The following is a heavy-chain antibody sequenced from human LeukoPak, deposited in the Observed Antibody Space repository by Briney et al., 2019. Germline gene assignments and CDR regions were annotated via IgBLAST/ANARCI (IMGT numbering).Heavy chain of an antibody. CDR3: ARGVGGYSSSWLPREDYYYYMDV. CDR1: GYTFTSYG. CDR2: ISAYNGNT. V-gene: IGHV1-18*01. D-gene: IGHD6-13*01. J-gene: IGHJ6*03. Sequence: ASVEVSCKATGYTFTSYGISWVRQDPGQGLEWMGWISAYNGNTNYAQKLQGRVTMTTDTSTSTAYMELRSLRSDDTAVYYCARGVGGYSSSWLPREDYYYYMDVWGKGTTVTVSS.